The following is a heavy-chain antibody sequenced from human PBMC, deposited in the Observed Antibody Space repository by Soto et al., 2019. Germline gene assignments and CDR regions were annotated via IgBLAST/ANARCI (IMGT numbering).Heavy chain of an antibody. Sequence: QVQLVQSGAEVKKTGASVKLSCQASGFAFSTYYFHWVRQAPGQGLEWMGYISGYNGNTKYAEMFQDRLTISSDAAATTVYMELYGLRSEDSALYFCARDPFLEFYSIDFWGQGTLVTVAA. CDR1: GFAFSTYY. J-gene: IGHJ4*02. CDR3: ARDPFLEFYSIDF. D-gene: IGHD2-15*01. CDR2: ISGYNGNT. V-gene: IGHV1-3*01.